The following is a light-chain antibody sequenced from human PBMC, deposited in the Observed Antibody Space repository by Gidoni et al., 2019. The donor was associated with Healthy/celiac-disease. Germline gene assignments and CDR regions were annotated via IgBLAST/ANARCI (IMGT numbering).Light chain of an antibody. Sequence: QSALTQPASLSGSPGQSITISCTGTSSDVGGYNYVSWYQQPPGKAPKLMIYDVSNRPSGVSNRFSGSKSGNTASLTISGLQAEDEADYYCSSYTSSSTVFGGGTKLTVL. J-gene: IGLJ2*01. CDR2: DVS. CDR1: SSDVGGYNY. V-gene: IGLV2-14*01. CDR3: SSYTSSSTV.